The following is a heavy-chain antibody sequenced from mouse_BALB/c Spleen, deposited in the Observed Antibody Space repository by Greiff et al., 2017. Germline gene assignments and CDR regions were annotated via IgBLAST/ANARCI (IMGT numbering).Heavy chain of an antibody. V-gene: IGHV5-9-4*01. Sequence: EVQVVESGGGLVKPGGSLKLSCAASGFTFSSYAMSWVRQSPEKRLEWVAEISSGGSYTYYPDTVTGRFTISRDNAKNTLYLEMSSLRSEDTAMYDCARDLITTGSYAMDYWGQGTSVTVSS. D-gene: IGHD2-4*01. J-gene: IGHJ4*01. CDR2: ISSGGSYT. CDR3: ARDLITTGSYAMDY. CDR1: GFTFSSYA.